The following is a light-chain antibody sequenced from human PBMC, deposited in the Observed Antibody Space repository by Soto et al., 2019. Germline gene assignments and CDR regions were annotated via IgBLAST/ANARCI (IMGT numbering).Light chain of an antibody. CDR3: QQSYSAPQT. CDR1: QSISSY. Sequence: DIQMTQSPSSLSASVGVRVTITCRASQSISSYLNWYQQKPGKAPKLLISAASSLQSGVPSRFSGSGSGTDFTLIISSLQPEDFATYYCQQSYSAPQTFGQGTNLEIK. CDR2: AAS. V-gene: IGKV1-39*01. J-gene: IGKJ2*01.